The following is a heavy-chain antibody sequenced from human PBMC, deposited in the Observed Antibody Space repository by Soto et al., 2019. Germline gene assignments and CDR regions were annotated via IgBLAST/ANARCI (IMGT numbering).Heavy chain of an antibody. J-gene: IGHJ5*02. V-gene: IGHV4-34*01. CDR3: ARGNRLRYFDWSPRGWFDP. CDR1: GGSFSGYY. Sequence: PSETLSLTCAVYGGSFSGYYWSWIRQPPGKGLEWIGEINHSGSTNYNPSLKSRVTISVDTSKNQFSLKLSSVTAADTAVYYCARGNRLRYFDWSPRGWFDPWGQGTLVTVSS. D-gene: IGHD3-9*01. CDR2: INHSGST.